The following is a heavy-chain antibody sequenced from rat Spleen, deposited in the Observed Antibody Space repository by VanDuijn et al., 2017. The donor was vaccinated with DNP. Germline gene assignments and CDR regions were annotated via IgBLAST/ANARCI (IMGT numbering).Heavy chain of an antibody. V-gene: IGHV3-3*01. Sequence: EVQLQESGPGLQKPSQSLSLTCSVTGYSITSSFRWTWIRKFPGNKLEWMGYINGAGNTNYNPSLKSRISITRDTSKNQFFLQVNSVTTVDSGTYYCAIQLVVFDYWGQGVMVTVSS. D-gene: IGHD1-12*02. CDR3: AIQLVVFDY. J-gene: IGHJ2*01. CDR1: GYSITSSFR. CDR2: INGAGNT.